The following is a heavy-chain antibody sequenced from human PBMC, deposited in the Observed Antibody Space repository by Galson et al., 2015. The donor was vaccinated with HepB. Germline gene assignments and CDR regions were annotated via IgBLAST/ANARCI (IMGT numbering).Heavy chain of an antibody. J-gene: IGHJ5*02. CDR3: ARDRAGGQNDYGDYWFDP. CDR1: GGSISSYY. V-gene: IGHV4-4*07. D-gene: IGHD4-17*01. CDR2: IYTSGST. Sequence: SETLSLTCTVSGGSISSYYWSWIRQPAGKGLEWIGRIYTSGSTNYNPSLKSRVTMSVDTSKNQFSLKLSSVTAADTAVYYCARDRAGGQNDYGDYWFDPWGQGTLVTVSS.